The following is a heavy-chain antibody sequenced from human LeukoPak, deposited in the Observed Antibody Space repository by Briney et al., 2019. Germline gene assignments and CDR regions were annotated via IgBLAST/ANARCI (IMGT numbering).Heavy chain of an antibody. CDR3: YGDYVGWFDP. D-gene: IGHD4-17*01. Sequence: AGGSLRLSCAASGFSFSNYEMNWVRQAPGKGLEWVSYISTSGNTMYYADSVKGRFTISRDNSKNTLYLQMSSLRAEDTAVYYCYGDYVGWFDPWGQGTLVTVSS. CDR2: ISTSGNTM. CDR1: GFSFSNYE. J-gene: IGHJ5*02. V-gene: IGHV3-48*03.